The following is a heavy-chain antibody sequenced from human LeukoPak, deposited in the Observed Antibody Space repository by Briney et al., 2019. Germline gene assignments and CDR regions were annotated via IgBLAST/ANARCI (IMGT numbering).Heavy chain of an antibody. D-gene: IGHD3-10*01. Sequence: GISLRLSCAASGVTLSPYGMHWVRQAPGKGLEWVAVISYEGGTQHYADSVKGRFIISRDNPRNTLYLQMNILRTEDTAVYYCAKEGTPQVSTWYDLWGQGTQVIVSS. CDR2: ISYEGGTQ. CDR1: GVTLSPYG. CDR3: AKEGTPQVSTWYDL. J-gene: IGHJ5*02. V-gene: IGHV3-30*18.